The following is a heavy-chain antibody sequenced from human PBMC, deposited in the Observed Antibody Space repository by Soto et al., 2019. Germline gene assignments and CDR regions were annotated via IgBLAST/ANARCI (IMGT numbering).Heavy chain of an antibody. CDR3: AIDSSGYFCDAYYI. CDR2: ISGSGGST. D-gene: IGHD3-22*01. Sequence: PGGSLRLSCAASGFTLSSYAMSWVRQAPGKGLEGVSAISGSGGSTYYADSVKGRFTISRDNSKNTLYLQMNSLRADDTAVYYSAIDSSGYFCDAYYILAQGTMVNGS. V-gene: IGHV3-23*01. J-gene: IGHJ3*02. CDR1: GFTLSSYA.